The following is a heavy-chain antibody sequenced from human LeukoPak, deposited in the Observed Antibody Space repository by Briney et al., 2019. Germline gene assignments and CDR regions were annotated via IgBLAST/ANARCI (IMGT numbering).Heavy chain of an antibody. CDR2: IYYSGST. CDR1: GGSISSSSYY. V-gene: IGHV4-39*07. J-gene: IGHJ4*02. Sequence: SETLSLTCTVSGGSISSSSYYWGWIRQPPGKGLEWIGSIYYSGSTYYNPSLKSRVTISVDTSKNQFSLKLSSVTAADTAVYYCARDSGAAAGIYFDYWGQGTLVTVPS. D-gene: IGHD6-13*01. CDR3: ARDSGAAAGIYFDY.